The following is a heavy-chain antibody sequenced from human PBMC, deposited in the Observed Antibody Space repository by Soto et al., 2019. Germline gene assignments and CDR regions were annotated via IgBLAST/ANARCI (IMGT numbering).Heavy chain of an antibody. D-gene: IGHD6-13*01. J-gene: IGHJ4*02. CDR2: IYYSGNT. Sequence: SETLSLTCTVSGGSLGSSGYYWGWIRQSPGKGLEWIGNIYYSGNTFYNPSLKSRVTISVDTSKNRIYLHLSAVTAADTAIFYCASIAAPGTTHFDFWGQGTLVTVSS. V-gene: IGHV4-39*01. CDR1: GGSLGSSGYY. CDR3: ASIAAPGTTHFDF.